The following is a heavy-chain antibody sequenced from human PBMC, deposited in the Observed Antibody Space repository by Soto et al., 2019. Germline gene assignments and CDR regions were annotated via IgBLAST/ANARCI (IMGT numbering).Heavy chain of an antibody. CDR3: ARQEQQLVPVWYFDL. D-gene: IGHD6-13*01. V-gene: IGHV4-39*01. Sequence: QLQLQESGPGLVKPSETLSLTCTVSGGSISSSSYYWGWIRQPPGKGLEWIGSIYYSGSTYYNPSLKSRVTISVDTSKNQFSLKLSSVTAADTAVYYCARQEQQLVPVWYFDLWGRGTLVTVSS. J-gene: IGHJ2*01. CDR2: IYYSGST. CDR1: GGSISSSSYY.